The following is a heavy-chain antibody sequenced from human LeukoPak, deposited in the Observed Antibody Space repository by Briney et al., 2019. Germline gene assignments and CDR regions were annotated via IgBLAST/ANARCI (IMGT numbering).Heavy chain of an antibody. CDR1: GLTFSSYG. CDR3: AKEGSSGWWGPVLRVRYFDY. J-gene: IGHJ4*02. CDR2: IRYDGSNK. D-gene: IGHD6-19*01. V-gene: IGHV3-30*02. Sequence: GGSLRLSCAASGLTFSSYGMHWVRQAPGKGLEWVAFIRYDGSNKYYADSVKGRFTISRDNAKNSLYLQMNSLRAEDTAVYYCAKEGSSGWWGPVLRVRYFDYWGQGTLVTVSS.